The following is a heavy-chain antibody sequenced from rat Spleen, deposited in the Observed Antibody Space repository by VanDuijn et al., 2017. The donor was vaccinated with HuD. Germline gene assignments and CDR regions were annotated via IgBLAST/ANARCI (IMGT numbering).Heavy chain of an antibody. V-gene: IGHV5-20*01. J-gene: IGHJ3*01. D-gene: IGHD1-2*01. CDR3: TTHSYGWFAY. CDR1: GFTFSNYD. CDR2: ISYDGSST. Sequence: EVQLVESGGGLVQPGRSMKLSCAASGFTFSNYDMAWVRQAPTKGLEWVASISYDGSSTYYRDSVKGRFTISRDNAKSTLYLQMDSLRSEDTATYYCTTHSYGWFAYWGQGTLVTVSS.